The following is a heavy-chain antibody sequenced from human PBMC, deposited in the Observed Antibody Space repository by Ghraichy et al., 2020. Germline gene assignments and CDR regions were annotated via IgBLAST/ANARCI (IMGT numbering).Heavy chain of an antibody. CDR2: IKQDGSEK. CDR3: ARDHYDYVWGSYNDIFDY. Sequence: GGSLRLSCAASGFTFSSYWMSWVRQAPGKGLEWVANIKQDGSEKYYVDSVKGRFTISRDNAKNSLYLQMNSLRAEDTAVYYCARDHYDYVWGSYNDIFDYWGQGTLVTVSS. D-gene: IGHD3-16*01. CDR1: GFTFSSYW. J-gene: IGHJ4*02. V-gene: IGHV3-7*01.